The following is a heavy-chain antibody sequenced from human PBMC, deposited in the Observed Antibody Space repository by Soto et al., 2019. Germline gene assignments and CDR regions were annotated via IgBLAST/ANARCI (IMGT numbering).Heavy chain of an antibody. V-gene: IGHV4-4*02. Sequence: WETLSLTCVVSGGSISDSNWWSWVRQPPGKGLEWIGEIFHNGSTNYNPSLKSRVTISVDRSKNQFSLKLSSVTAADPAVYYCARDRGYDLGTFDYWGQGTLVTVSS. CDR2: IFHNGST. CDR3: ARDRGYDLGTFDY. D-gene: IGHD5-12*01. J-gene: IGHJ4*02. CDR1: GGSISDSNW.